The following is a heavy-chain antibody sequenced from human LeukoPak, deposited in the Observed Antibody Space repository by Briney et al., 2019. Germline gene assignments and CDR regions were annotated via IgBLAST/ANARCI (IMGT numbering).Heavy chain of an antibody. CDR1: GYTFTGYY. V-gene: IGHV1-2*02. D-gene: IGHD2-15*01. CDR2: INPNSGGT. Sequence: GASVKVSCKASGYTFTGYYMHWVRQAPGQGLEWMGWINPNSGGTNYAQKFQGRVTMTRDTSISTAYMELRSLRSDDTAVYYCARAQGGSSSLSDYWGQGTLVTVSS. J-gene: IGHJ4*02. CDR3: ARAQGGSSSLSDY.